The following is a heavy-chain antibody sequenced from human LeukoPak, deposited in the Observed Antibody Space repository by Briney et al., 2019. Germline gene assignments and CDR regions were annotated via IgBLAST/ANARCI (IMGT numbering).Heavy chain of an antibody. CDR3: ARESDEGAAAPDY. Sequence: AASMKVSCKASGGTFSSYAISWVRQAPGQGLEWMGRIIPILGIANYAQKFQGRVTITADKSTSTAYMELSSLRSEDTAVYYCARESDEGAAAPDYWGQGTLVTVSS. D-gene: IGHD6-13*01. J-gene: IGHJ4*02. V-gene: IGHV1-69*04. CDR2: IIPILGIA. CDR1: GGTFSSYA.